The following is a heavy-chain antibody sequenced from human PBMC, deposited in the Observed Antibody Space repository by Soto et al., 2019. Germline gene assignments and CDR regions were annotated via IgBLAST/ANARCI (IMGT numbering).Heavy chain of an antibody. D-gene: IGHD5-12*01. J-gene: IGHJ5*02. CDR1: GGTFSSYT. Sequence: QVQLVQSGAEVKKPGSSVKVSCKASGGTFSSYTISWVRQAPGQGLEWMGRIIPILGITNYAQKFQGRVTITXDXRTDAAYMELSGLRSEDTAVYYCAISLGTGYVEMAPWGQGTLVTVSS. V-gene: IGHV1-69*02. CDR3: AISLGTGYVEMAP. CDR2: IIPILGIT.